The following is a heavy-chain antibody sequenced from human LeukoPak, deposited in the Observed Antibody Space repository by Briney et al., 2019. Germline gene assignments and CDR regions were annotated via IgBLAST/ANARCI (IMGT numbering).Heavy chain of an antibody. D-gene: IGHD1-26*01. CDR3: VRGSYPSYFDF. Sequence: GGSLRLSCAASGFTFSSYSMNWVRQAPGKGLEWFSYISSSSGTIYYADSVKGRFTISRDNAKNSLCLQMNSLRDEDTAVCFCVRGSYPSYFDFWGPGNLVTVSS. V-gene: IGHV3-48*02. CDR2: ISSSSGTI. J-gene: IGHJ4*02. CDR1: GFTFSSYS.